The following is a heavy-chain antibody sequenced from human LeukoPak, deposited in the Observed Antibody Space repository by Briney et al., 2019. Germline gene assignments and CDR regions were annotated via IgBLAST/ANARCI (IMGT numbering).Heavy chain of an antibody. CDR1: GGTFSSYA. V-gene: IGHV1-69*01. CDR3: ASHPTDYVGAFDI. D-gene: IGHD4-17*01. J-gene: IGHJ3*02. CDR2: IIPIFGTA. Sequence: SVKVSCKASGGTFSSYAISWVRQAPGQGLEWMGGIIPIFGTANYAQKFQGRVTITADESTSTAYMELSSLRSEDTAVYYCASHPTDYVGAFDIWGQGTMVTVS.